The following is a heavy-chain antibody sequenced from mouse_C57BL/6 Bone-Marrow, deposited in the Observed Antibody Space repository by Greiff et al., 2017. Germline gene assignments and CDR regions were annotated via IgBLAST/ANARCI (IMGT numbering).Heavy chain of an antibody. D-gene: IGHD1-1*01. CDR3: ASPVAEAMDY. V-gene: IGHV1-7*01. CDR1: GYTFTSYW. Sequence: QVQLQQSGAELAKPGASVKLSCKASGYTFTSYWMHWVKQRPGQGLEWIGYITPSSGYTKYNQKFKDKATLTADKSSSTAYMQLSSLTYEYSAVYYCASPVAEAMDYWGQGTSVTVSS. CDR2: ITPSSGYT. J-gene: IGHJ4*01.